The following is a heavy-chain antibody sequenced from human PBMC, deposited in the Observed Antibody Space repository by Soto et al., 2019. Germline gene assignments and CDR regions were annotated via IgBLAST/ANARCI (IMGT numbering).Heavy chain of an antibody. D-gene: IGHD6-13*01. CDR1: GFTFSDYW. CDR3: AKGRSISSSWMNWFDP. V-gene: IGHV3-74*01. J-gene: IGHJ5*02. Sequence: PGGSLRLSCAASGFTFSDYWMHWVRQAPGKGLEWVSRIKRDGSTTNYADSVKGRFTISRDNAKNTLYLQMNSLRAEDTAVYYCAKGRSISSSWMNWFDPWGQGTLVTVSS. CDR2: IKRDGSTT.